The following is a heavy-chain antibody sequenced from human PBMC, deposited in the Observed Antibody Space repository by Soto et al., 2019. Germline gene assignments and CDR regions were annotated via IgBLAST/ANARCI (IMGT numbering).Heavy chain of an antibody. V-gene: IGHV4-59*08. CDR2: IYYSGST. CDR3: ARHYGYGYARD. J-gene: IGHJ4*02. Sequence: QVQLQESGPGLVKPSETLSLTCTVSGDSISSYYWSWIRQPPGKGLEWIGYIYYSGSTNYNPSLKSRVTLSVDTSKNQFSLKLSSVTAADTAVYYCARHYGYGYARDWGQGTLVTVSS. D-gene: IGHD5-18*01. CDR1: GDSISSYY.